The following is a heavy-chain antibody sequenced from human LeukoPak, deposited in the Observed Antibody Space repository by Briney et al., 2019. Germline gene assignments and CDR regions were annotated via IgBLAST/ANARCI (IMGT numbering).Heavy chain of an antibody. V-gene: IGHV3-30-3*01. J-gene: IGHJ6*02. Sequence: PGRSLRLSCAASGFTFSSYAMHWVRQAPGKGLEWVAVISYDGSNKYYADSVKGRFTISRDNSKNTLYLQMNSLRAEDTAVYYCARDNFDKWFGEFPHYYGMDVWGQGTTVTVSS. CDR1: GFTFSSYA. CDR3: ARDNFDKWFGEFPHYYGMDV. D-gene: IGHD3-10*01. CDR2: ISYDGSNK.